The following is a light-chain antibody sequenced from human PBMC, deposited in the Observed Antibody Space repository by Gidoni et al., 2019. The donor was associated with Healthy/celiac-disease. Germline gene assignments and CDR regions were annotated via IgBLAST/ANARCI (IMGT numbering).Light chain of an antibody. CDR1: KLGDKY. Sequence: SYELTQPPSVSVSPGQTASITCSGDKLGDKYACWYQQKPGQSPVLVIYQDSKRPSGIPERFSGSNSANTATLTISGTQAMDEADYYCQAWDSSLVFGGGTKLTVL. J-gene: IGLJ2*01. CDR3: QAWDSSLV. V-gene: IGLV3-1*01. CDR2: QDS.